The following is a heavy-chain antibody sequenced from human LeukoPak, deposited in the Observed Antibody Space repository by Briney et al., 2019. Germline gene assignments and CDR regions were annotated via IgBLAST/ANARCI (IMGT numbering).Heavy chain of an antibody. J-gene: IGHJ2*01. Sequence: SGGSLRLSCAASGFTFSEYDFHWVRQAPGQGLEWVSAIGVGGDTYYPGSLKGRFTISRENGMNSLYLQMNSLRAGDTAVYYCAREYCSTTRCAGGYFFDLWGHGILVTVSS. CDR1: GFTFSEYD. CDR3: AREYCSTTRCAGGYFFDL. V-gene: IGHV3-13*01. D-gene: IGHD2-2*01. CDR2: IGVGGDT.